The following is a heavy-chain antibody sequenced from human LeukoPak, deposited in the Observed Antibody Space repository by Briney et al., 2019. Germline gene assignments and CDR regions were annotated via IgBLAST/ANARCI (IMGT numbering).Heavy chain of an antibody. CDR1: GGSISSSSYY. Sequence: SETLSLTCTVSGGSISSSSYYWGWIRQPPGKGLEWIGSIYYSGSTYYNPSLKSRVTISVDTSKNQFSLKLSSVTAADTAVYYCARADGGSYPDYWGQGTLVTVSS. CDR3: ARADGGSYPDY. J-gene: IGHJ4*02. CDR2: IYYSGST. V-gene: IGHV4-39*07. D-gene: IGHD1-26*01.